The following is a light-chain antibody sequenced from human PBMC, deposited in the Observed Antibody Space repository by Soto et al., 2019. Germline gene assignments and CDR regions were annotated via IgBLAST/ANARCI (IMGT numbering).Light chain of an antibody. CDR3: QQYNSYGT. J-gene: IGKJ1*01. CDR2: DAS. V-gene: IGKV1-5*01. Sequence: DIQMTQSPSTLSASVGDRVTITCRASQSISSWLAWYQKKPGKAPKLLIYDASSLESGVPSRFSGSGSGTEFTLTISSLKPDDFATSYCQQYNSYGTFGQGTKVEI. CDR1: QSISSW.